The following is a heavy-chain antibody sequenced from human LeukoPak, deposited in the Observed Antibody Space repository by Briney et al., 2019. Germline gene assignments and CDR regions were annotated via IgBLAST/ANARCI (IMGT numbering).Heavy chain of an antibody. CDR1: GGSISGYY. D-gene: IGHD4-17*01. CDR3: ARGRDHASYGGYSVGPKGGYYFDY. V-gene: IGHV4-34*01. CDR2: INHSGST. Sequence: SSETLSLTCAVYGGSISGYYWSWIRQPPGKGLEWIGEINHSGSTNYNPSLKSRVTISVDTSKNQFSLKLSSVTAADTAVYYCARGRDHASYGGYSVGPKGGYYFDYWGQGTLVTVSS. J-gene: IGHJ4*02.